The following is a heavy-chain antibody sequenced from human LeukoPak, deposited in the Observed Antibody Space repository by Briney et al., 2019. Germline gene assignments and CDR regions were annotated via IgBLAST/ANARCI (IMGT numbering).Heavy chain of an antibody. CDR2: ISAYNGNT. V-gene: IGHV1-18*01. CDR3: ARDRKRGYSYGIFDY. CDR1: GYTFISFG. Sequence: ASVKVSCKASGYTFISFGIAWVRQAPGQGLEWVRWISAYNGNTNSAQKLQGRVTMTTDTSTSTAYMELRSLRSDDTAVYYCARDRKRGYSYGIFDYWGQGTLVTVSS. J-gene: IGHJ4*02. D-gene: IGHD5-18*01.